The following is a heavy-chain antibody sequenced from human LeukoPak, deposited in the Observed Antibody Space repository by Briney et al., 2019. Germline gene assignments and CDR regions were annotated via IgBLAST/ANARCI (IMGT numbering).Heavy chain of an antibody. CDR3: AREGSTVYCSSTSCYGDWFDP. CDR1: GFTFSSYW. V-gene: IGHV3-7*01. J-gene: IGHJ5*02. CDR2: IKQDGSEK. D-gene: IGHD2-2*01. Sequence: GGSLRLSCAASGFTFSSYWMSWVRQAPGKGLEWVANIKQDGSEKYYVDSVKGRFTISRDNAKNSLYLHMNSLRAEDTAVYYCAREGSTVYCSSTSCYGDWFDPWGQGTLVTVSS.